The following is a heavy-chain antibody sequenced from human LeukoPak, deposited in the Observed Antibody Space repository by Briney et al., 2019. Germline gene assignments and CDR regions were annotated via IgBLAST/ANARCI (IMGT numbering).Heavy chain of an antibody. CDR2: IGSTSSNI. Sequence: GGSLRLSCTGSGFTFSTYTMNWVRQAPGMGLEWVASIGSTSSNINYADSVGGRFTISRDNAKNPLYLQMNGLTAEDTAVYYCARAKVLMAAPFDPWGQGTLVTVSS. CDR1: GFTFSTYT. CDR3: ARAKVLMAAPFDP. V-gene: IGHV3-48*01. J-gene: IGHJ5*02. D-gene: IGHD2-15*01.